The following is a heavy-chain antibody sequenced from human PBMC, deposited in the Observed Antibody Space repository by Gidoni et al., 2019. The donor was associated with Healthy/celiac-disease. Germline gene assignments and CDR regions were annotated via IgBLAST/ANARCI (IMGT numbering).Heavy chain of an antibody. CDR3: ARTRSEIAAAPKPAYYYYGMDV. D-gene: IGHD6-13*01. V-gene: IGHV1-69*02. CDR2: IIPILGIA. Sequence: QVQLVQSGAEVKKPGSSVKVSCKASGGTFSSYTISWVRQAPGQGLEWMGRIIPILGIANYAQKFQGRVTITADKSTSTAYMELSSLRSEDTAVYYCARTRSEIAAAPKPAYYYYGMDVWGQGTTVTVSS. J-gene: IGHJ6*02. CDR1: GGTFSSYT.